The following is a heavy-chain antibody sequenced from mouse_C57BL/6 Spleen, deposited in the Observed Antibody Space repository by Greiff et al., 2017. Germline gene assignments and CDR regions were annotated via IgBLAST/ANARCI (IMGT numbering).Heavy chain of an antibody. CDR3: AKGDGYSLFAY. V-gene: IGHV2-3*01. CDR1: GFSLTSYW. D-gene: IGHD2-3*01. J-gene: IGHJ3*01. CDR2: IWGDGST. Sequence: QVQLQESGPGLVAPSPSLSITCTVSGFSLTSYWVSWVRQPPGKGLEWLGVIWGDGSTNYHSALISRLSISTDNSKSQVSLKLNSLQTDDTATYYCAKGDGYSLFAYWGQGTLVTVSA.